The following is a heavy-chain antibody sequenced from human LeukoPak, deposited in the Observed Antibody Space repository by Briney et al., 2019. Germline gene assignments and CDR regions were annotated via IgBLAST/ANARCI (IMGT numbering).Heavy chain of an antibody. CDR3: ARDWDL. Sequence: PGRSLRLSCAASGFTFSSYAMHWVRQAPGKGLEWVAVISYDGSNKYYADSVKGRFTISRDNAKNSLFLQMNSLRVEDTALYYCARDWDLWGQGTLVTVSS. D-gene: IGHD1-26*01. CDR2: ISYDGSNK. V-gene: IGHV3-30-3*01. J-gene: IGHJ4*02. CDR1: GFTFSSYA.